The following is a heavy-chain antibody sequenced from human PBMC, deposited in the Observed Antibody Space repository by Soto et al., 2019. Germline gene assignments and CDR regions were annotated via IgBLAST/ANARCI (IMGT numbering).Heavy chain of an antibody. D-gene: IGHD6-25*01. CDR3: AKDPHSSARLGDFGT. V-gene: IGHV3-9*01. CDR1: GFNFDDYA. J-gene: IGHJ1*01. CDR2: INWNSGSV. Sequence: EVQLVESGGGLVQPGRSLRLSCAASGFNFDDYAMHWVRQAPGKGLEWVPGINWNSGSVGYADSVKGRFTISRDNARNSLYLQLNSLKREDTAIYFCAKDPHSSARLGDFGTWGHGTLLSVSS.